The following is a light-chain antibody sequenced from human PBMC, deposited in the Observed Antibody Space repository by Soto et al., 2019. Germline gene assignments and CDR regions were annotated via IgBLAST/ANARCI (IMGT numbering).Light chain of an antibody. V-gene: IGKV3-11*01. Sequence: EVVLTQSPATLSLSPGESATLSCRASQSVSSYLAWYQQKLGQAPRLLIYDASNRATGIPARFSGSGSGTVFTLTISSLEPEDFAVYFCQQRSNWPLTFGGGTKVEIK. CDR1: QSVSSY. J-gene: IGKJ4*01. CDR2: DAS. CDR3: QQRSNWPLT.